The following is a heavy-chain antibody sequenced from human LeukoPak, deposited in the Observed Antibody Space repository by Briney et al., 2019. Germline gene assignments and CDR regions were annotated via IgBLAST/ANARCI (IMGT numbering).Heavy chain of an antibody. D-gene: IGHD5-12*01. CDR2: IIPILGIA. CDR1: GGTFSSYA. V-gene: IGHV1-69*04. CDR3: AREYSGYDSRDH. Sequence: SVKVSCKASGGTFSSYAISWVRQAPGQGLEWMGRIIPILGIANYAQKFQGRVTITADKSTSTAYMELSSLRSEDTAVYYCAREYSGYDSRDHWGQGTLVTVSS. J-gene: IGHJ4*02.